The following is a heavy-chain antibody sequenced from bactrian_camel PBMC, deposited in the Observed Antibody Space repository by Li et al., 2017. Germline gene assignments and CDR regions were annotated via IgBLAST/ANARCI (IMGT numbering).Heavy chain of an antibody. Sequence: HVQLVESGGGSVQAGRSLRLSCIASGDIESSDCMGWFRQAPGKEREGVAAIYTGRYAGGDITTYADSAKGRFTISRDNAKNTLYLQLNSLKTEDTARYYCAINWGGGFTPSLWGQGTQVTVS. J-gene: IGHJ4*01. V-gene: IGHV3S1*01. D-gene: IGHD5*01. CDR3: AINWGGGFTPSL. CDR2: IYTGRYAGGDIT. CDR1: GDIESSDC.